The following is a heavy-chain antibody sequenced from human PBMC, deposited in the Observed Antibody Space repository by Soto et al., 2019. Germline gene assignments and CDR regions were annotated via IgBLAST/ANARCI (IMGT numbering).Heavy chain of an antibody. CDR1: GFTVSNTY. J-gene: IGHJ5*02. D-gene: IGHD2-2*01. CDR2: IYTAGGT. Sequence: GGSLRLSCSASGFTVSNTYMTWVRQPPGKGLECVSVIYTAGGTNYADSVKGRFIISRDNSKNTLYLQMNSLRAEDTAVYYCARALPVAKGGFDPWGQGTLVTVSS. V-gene: IGHV3-53*01. CDR3: ARALPVAKGGFDP.